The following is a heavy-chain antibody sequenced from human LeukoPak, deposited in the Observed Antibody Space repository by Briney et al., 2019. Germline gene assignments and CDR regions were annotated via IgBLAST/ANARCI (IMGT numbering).Heavy chain of an antibody. Sequence: PGGSLRLSCAASGFTFSSYAMSWVRQAPGRGLEWVSAISGSGGSTYYADSVKGRFTISRDNSKNTLYLQMDSLRAEDTAVYYCAKDLGYRGYGYDYWGQGTLVTVSS. V-gene: IGHV3-23*01. D-gene: IGHD5-12*01. J-gene: IGHJ4*02. CDR2: ISGSGGST. CDR1: GFTFSSYA. CDR3: AKDLGYRGYGYDY.